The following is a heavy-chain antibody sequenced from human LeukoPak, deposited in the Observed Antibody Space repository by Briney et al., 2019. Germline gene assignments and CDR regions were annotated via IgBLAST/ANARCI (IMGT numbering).Heavy chain of an antibody. D-gene: IGHD6-19*01. CDR2: VKQDESEK. CDR3: VRQWLGFDH. J-gene: IGHJ4*02. Sequence: PGGSLRLSCAASGFTFSSYGMHWVRRAPGKGLEWVANVKQDESEKNYVDSVKGRFTISRDNAKKSLYLEMNSLRDEDTAVYYCVRQWLGFDHWGQGALVTVSS. V-gene: IGHV3-7*01. CDR1: GFTFSSYG.